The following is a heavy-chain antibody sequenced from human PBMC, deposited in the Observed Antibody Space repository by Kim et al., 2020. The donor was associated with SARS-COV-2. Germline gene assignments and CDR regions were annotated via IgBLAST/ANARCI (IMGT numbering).Heavy chain of an antibody. J-gene: IGHJ4*02. D-gene: IGHD5-12*01. Sequence: GGSLRLSCAASGFTFSNPPMSWVRQAPGKGLEWVSTIDGRGATTYYPGSVKGRFTISRDNSKNTLYLQMNNLRAEDTAVYFCAKSGQLDYWGQGTLVTVS. CDR1: GFTFSNPP. CDR2: IDGRGATT. V-gene: IGHV3-23*01. CDR3: AKSGQLDY.